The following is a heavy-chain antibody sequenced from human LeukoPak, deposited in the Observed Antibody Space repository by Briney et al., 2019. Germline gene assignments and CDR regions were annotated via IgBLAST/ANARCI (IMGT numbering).Heavy chain of an antibody. D-gene: IGHD3-10*01. CDR1: GGSISSGGYY. J-gene: IGHJ4*02. Sequence: SQTLSLTCTVSGGSISSGGYYWSWIRQHPGKGLAWIGYIYYTGNACYNPSLKSRVTISVDTSKNQFSLNLRSVTAADTAVYYCARVGPRAPGSGNYFNFDYWGQGTLVTVSS. V-gene: IGHV4-31*03. CDR2: IYYTGNA. CDR3: ARVGPRAPGSGNYFNFDY.